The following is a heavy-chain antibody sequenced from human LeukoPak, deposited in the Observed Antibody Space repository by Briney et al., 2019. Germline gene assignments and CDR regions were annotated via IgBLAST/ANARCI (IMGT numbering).Heavy chain of an antibody. J-gene: IGHJ6*02. V-gene: IGHV4-61*01. CDR2: ISYAGDI. CDR3: AGNYGMDV. CDR1: GGSVSSGSFY. Sequence: SETLSLTCTVSGGSVSSGSFYWTWIRQPPGKGLEWIGYISYAGDINYNPSPQSRVTISMDTSKNQFSLKLSSVTAADTAVYYCAGNYGMDVWGLGTTVTVSS.